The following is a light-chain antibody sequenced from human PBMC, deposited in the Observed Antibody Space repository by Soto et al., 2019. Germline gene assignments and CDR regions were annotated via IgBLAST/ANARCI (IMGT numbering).Light chain of an antibody. V-gene: IGKV3-15*01. Sequence: EIVMTQSPATLSVSPGERATLYCRASESVSSNLAWYQQKPGQAPRLLIYGASTRATGIPARFSGSGSGTEFTLTISSLQSEDFAVYYCQQYNNWPYTFGQGTKLEFK. CDR3: QQYNNWPYT. CDR1: ESVSSN. J-gene: IGKJ2*01. CDR2: GAS.